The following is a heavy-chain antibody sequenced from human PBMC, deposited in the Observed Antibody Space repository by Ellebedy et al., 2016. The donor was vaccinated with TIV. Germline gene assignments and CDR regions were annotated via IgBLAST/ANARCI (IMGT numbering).Heavy chain of an antibody. J-gene: IGHJ6*02. V-gene: IGHV1-3*01. CDR1: GYTFTSYA. Sequence: ASVKVSXXASGYTFTSYAMHWVRQAPGQRLEWMGWINAGNGNTKYSQKFQGRVTITRDTSASTAYMELSSLRSEDTAVYYCARDRGGSYRYYGMDVWGQGTTVTVSS. CDR2: INAGNGNT. CDR3: ARDRGGSYRYYGMDV. D-gene: IGHD1-26*01.